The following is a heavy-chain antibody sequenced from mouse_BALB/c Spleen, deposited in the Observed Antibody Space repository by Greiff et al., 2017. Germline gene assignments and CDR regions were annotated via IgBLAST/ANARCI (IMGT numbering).Heavy chain of an antibody. Sequence: DVQLQESGPGLVKPSQSLSLTCTVTGYSITSDYAWNWIRQFPGNKLEWMGYISYSGSTSYNPSLKSRISITRDTSKNQFFLQLNSVTTEDTATYYCASPSHYYGSSPFAYWGQGTLVTVSA. D-gene: IGHD1-1*01. J-gene: IGHJ3*01. CDR3: ASPSHYYGSSPFAY. CDR1: GYSITSDYA. V-gene: IGHV3-2*02. CDR2: ISYSGST.